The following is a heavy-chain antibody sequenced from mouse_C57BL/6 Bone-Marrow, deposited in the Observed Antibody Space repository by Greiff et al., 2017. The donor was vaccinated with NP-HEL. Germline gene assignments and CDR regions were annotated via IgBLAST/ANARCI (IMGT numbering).Heavy chain of an antibody. V-gene: IGHV1-55*01. CDR1: GYTFSSYW. Sequence: QVQLQQPGAELVNPGASVQMSCKASGYTFSSYWITWVKQRPGQGLEWIGDVYPGSGSTNYNEKLQSKATLTVDTSSSTAYMQLSSLTSEDSAVYYCSTNWAYYFDYWGQGTTLPVSS. D-gene: IGHD4-1*01. CDR3: STNWAYYFDY. CDR2: VYPGSGST. J-gene: IGHJ2*01.